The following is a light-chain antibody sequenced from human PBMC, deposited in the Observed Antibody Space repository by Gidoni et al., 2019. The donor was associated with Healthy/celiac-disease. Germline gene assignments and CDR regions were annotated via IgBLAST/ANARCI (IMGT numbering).Light chain of an antibody. V-gene: IGLV2-14*01. CDR1: SSDVGGYNY. Sequence: QSALTQPASVSGSPGQSIPISCPGTSSDVGGYNYVSWYQQHPGKAPKLMIYDVSNRPSGVSNRFSGSKSGNTASLTISGLQAEDEADYYCSSYTSSSTPLYVFGTGTKVTVL. CDR3: SSYTSSSTPLYV. J-gene: IGLJ1*01. CDR2: DVS.